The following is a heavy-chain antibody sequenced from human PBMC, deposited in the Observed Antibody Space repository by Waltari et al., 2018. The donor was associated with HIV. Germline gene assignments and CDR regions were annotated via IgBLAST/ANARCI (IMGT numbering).Heavy chain of an antibody. CDR2: IYTSGST. V-gene: IGHV4-61*02. D-gene: IGHD2-15*01. CDR1: GGSISSGSYY. J-gene: IGHJ4*02. CDR3: ARYYCSGGSCSDY. Sequence: QVQLQESGPGLVKPSQTLSLTCTVSGGSISSGSYYWSWIRQPAGKGLEWIGRIYTSGSTNYNPTLKSRGTISVDASKNQFSLKLSSVTAADTAVYYCARYYCSGGSCSDYWGQGTLVTVSS.